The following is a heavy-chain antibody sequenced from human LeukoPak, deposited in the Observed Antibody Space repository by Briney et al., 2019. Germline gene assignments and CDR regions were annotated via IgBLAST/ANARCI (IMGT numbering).Heavy chain of an antibody. D-gene: IGHD1-14*01. CDR2: INHSGSN. CDR1: GGSFSGYY. J-gene: IGHJ4*02. Sequence: SETLSLTCAVYGGSFSGYYWIWIRQPPGKGLEWIGEINHSGSNNYTPSLKSRVTISVDTSKNQFSLKLSSVTAADTAVYYCARGRIRRTYFDYWGQGTLVTVSS. V-gene: IGHV4-34*01. CDR3: ARGRIRRTYFDY.